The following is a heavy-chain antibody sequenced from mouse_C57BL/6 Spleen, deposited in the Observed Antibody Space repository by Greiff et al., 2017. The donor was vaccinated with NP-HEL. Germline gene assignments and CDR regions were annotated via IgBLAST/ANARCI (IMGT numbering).Heavy chain of an antibody. V-gene: IGHV1-81*01. D-gene: IGHD2-10*01. CDR3: ARPYYVKEGYAMDY. CDR2: IYPRSGNT. CDR1: GYTFTSYG. Sequence: QVQLKESGAELARPGASVKLSCKASGYTFTSYGISWVKQRTGQGLEWIGEIYPRSGNTYYNEKFKGKATLTEDKSSSTAYMELRSLTSEDSAVYFCARPYYVKEGYAMDYWGQGTSVTVSS. J-gene: IGHJ4*01.